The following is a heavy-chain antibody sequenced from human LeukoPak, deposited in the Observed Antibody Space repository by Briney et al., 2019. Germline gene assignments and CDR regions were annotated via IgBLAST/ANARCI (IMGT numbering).Heavy chain of an antibody. CDR1: GFTFSSYW. CDR2: IKQDGSEK. V-gene: IGHV3-7*01. CDR3: ARDSSSGFQGTFDI. J-gene: IGHJ3*02. Sequence: PGGSLRLSCAASGFTFSSYWMSWVRQAPGKGLEWVAKIKQDGSEKYYVDSVKGRFTISRDNAKNSLYLQMNSLRAEDTAVYYCARDSSSGFQGTFDIWGQGTMVTVSS. D-gene: IGHD6-19*01.